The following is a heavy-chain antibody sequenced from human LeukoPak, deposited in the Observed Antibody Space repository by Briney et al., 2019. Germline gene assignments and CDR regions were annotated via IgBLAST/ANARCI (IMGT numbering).Heavy chain of an antibody. CDR2: INPNSGGT. CDR3: ATMSYRSAMVRGVINY. Sequence: GASVKVSCKASGYTFTGYYMHWVRQAPGQGLEWMGWINPNSGGTNYAQKFQGRVTMTRDTSISTAYMELSRLRSDDTAVYYCATMSYRSAMVRGVINYWGQGTLVTVSS. J-gene: IGHJ4*02. V-gene: IGHV1-2*02. D-gene: IGHD3-10*01. CDR1: GYTFTGYY.